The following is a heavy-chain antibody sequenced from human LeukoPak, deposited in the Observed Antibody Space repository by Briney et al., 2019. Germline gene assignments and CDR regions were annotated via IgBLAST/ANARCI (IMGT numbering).Heavy chain of an antibody. D-gene: IGHD6-13*01. CDR1: GYTFTHHY. V-gene: IGHV1-2*02. CDR2: INPKIGAT. Sequence: ASVTVSYKPSGYTFTHHYMHWVRQAPGQGLEWMGWINPKIGATHYAHKFQGRVTMTRDTPITTAYMEMSRLTSDDTAMYYCARGPQQLIPVDCFDPWGQGTLVSVSS. J-gene: IGHJ5*02. CDR3: ARGPQQLIPVDCFDP.